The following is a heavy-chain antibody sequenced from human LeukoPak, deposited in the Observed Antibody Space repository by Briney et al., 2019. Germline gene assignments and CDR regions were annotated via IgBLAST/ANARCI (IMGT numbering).Heavy chain of an antibody. J-gene: IGHJ5*02. D-gene: IGHD2-15*01. CDR2: ISWNSGSI. V-gene: IGHV3-9*01. Sequence: GRSLRLSCAASGFTFDDYAMHWVRQAPGKGLEWVSGISWNSGSIGYADSVKGRLTVSRDNARSSVYLQMTSLRADDTAVYYCASARSTTWWKHVSIWFDPWGQGTLVTVSS. CDR1: GFTFDDYA. CDR3: ASARSTTWWKHVSIWFDP.